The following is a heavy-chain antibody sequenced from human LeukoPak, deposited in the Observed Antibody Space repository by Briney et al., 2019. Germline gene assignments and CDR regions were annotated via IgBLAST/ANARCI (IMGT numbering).Heavy chain of an antibody. J-gene: IGHJ4*02. CDR3: AREAPPRALGSGSRDFDY. CDR1: GFTFSSYG. CDR2: ISGSGGST. D-gene: IGHD3-10*01. Sequence: GGSLRLSCAASGFTFSSYGMSWVRQAPGKGLEWVSSISGSGGSTYYADSVKGRFTISRDNSKNTLYLQMNSLRAEDTAVYYCAREAPPRALGSGSRDFDYWGQGTLVTVSS. V-gene: IGHV3-23*01.